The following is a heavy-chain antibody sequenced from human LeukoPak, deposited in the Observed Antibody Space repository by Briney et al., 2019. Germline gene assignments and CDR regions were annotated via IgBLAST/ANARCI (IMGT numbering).Heavy chain of an antibody. V-gene: IGHV4-59*01. J-gene: IGHJ6*03. Sequence: SETLSLTCSVSGASINSYFWNWVRPAPGKGLAWLRYIYYTGTTDYNPSLKSRVTMSVDMSKNQYSLNLRSVTAADTAVYYCARSRGGGYNYFYMDVWGKGTTVTVSS. CDR3: ARSRGGGYNYFYMDV. D-gene: IGHD5-24*01. CDR1: GASINSYF. CDR2: IYYTGTT.